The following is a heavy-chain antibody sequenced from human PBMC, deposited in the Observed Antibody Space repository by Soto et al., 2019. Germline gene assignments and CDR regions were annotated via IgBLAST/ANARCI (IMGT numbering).Heavy chain of an antibody. D-gene: IGHD4-4*01. CDR2: INGDGSNA. CDR1: GFTFTNYW. CDR3: GRGIQYRDGMDV. Sequence: EVQVVESGGTLVQPEGSLRLSCAAAGFTFTNYWMHWVRQAPGKGLVWVSRINGDGSNAFYADSVKGRFTISRDNAKNTVYLQMNSLRAEDTAIYYCGRGIQYRDGMDVW. J-gene: IGHJ6*01. V-gene: IGHV3-74*01.